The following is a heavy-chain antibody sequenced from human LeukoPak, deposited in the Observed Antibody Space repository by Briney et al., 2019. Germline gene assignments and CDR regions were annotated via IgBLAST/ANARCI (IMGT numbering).Heavy chain of an antibody. V-gene: IGHV4-4*02. CDR1: GGSISSSNW. Sequence: SETLSLTCAVSGGSISSSNWWSWVRQPPGKGLEWIGEIYHSGSTNYNPSLKSRVTISVDKSKNQFSLKLSSVTAADTAVYYCARGVALPTSSSRLFDYWGQGTLVTVSS. CDR2: IYHSGST. D-gene: IGHD6-13*01. J-gene: IGHJ4*02. CDR3: ARGVALPTSSSRLFDY.